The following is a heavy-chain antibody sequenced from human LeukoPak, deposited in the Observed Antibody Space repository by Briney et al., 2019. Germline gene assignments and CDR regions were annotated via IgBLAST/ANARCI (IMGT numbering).Heavy chain of an antibody. CDR1: GGSISSTTYY. V-gene: IGHV4-39*01. D-gene: IGHD3-16*01. Sequence: SETLSLTCTGSGGSISSTTYYWGWIRRPPGKGLEWIGSIYYSGSTYYDPSLKSRVTVSVDTSKNQFSLILSSVTAADTAVYYCVRGSTLRHYQYWGQGTLVTVSS. CDR3: VRGSTLRHYQY. J-gene: IGHJ4*02. CDR2: IYYSGST.